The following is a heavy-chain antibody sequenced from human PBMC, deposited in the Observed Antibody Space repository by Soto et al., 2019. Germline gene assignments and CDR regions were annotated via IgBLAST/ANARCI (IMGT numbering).Heavy chain of an antibody. V-gene: IGHV2-5*01. CDR1: GFSLSTSGVG. CDR3: AHSVEYSSSLGPFDY. D-gene: IGHD6-6*01. J-gene: IGHJ4*02. CDR2: IYWNGDK. Sequence: SGPTLVNPTQTLTLTCTFSGFSLSTSGVGVGWIRQPPGKALEWLALIYWNGDKRHSPSLKSRLTITKDTSKNQVVLTMTNMDPVDTATYYCAHSVEYSSSLGPFDYWGQGTLVTVSS.